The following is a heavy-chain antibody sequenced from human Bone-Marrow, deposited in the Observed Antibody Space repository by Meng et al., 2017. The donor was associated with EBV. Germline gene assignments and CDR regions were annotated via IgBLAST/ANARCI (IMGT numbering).Heavy chain of an antibody. CDR1: GGSFSGYY. J-gene: IGHJ4*02. V-gene: IGHV4-34*01. Sequence: QVNVQQWGDGLLKPSETLSLTCAVYGGSFSGYYWSWIRQPPGKGLEWIGEINHSGSTNYNPSLKSRVTISVDTSKNQFSLKLSPVTAADTAVYYCARVRSVATITLFDYWGQGTLVTVSS. CDR2: INHSGST. CDR3: ARVRSVATITLFDY. D-gene: IGHD5-24*01.